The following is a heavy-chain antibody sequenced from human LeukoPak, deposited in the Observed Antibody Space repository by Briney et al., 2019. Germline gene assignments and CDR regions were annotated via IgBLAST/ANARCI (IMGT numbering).Heavy chain of an antibody. J-gene: IGHJ6*02. CDR3: ASSRVGLSHGMDV. CDR1: GDSVSSNSAA. V-gene: IGHV6-1*01. D-gene: IGHD3-16*01. CDR2: TYYRSKWYN. Sequence: SQTLSLTCAISGDSVSSNSAAWTWIRKSPSRGLEWLGRTYYRSKWYNDYAVSVKSRIIINPDTSKNQFYLQVNSVTPEDTAVYYCASSRVGLSHGMDVWGQGTAVTVSS.